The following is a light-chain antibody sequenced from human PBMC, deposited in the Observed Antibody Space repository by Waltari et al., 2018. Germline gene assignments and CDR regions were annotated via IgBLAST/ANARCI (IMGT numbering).Light chain of an antibody. CDR3: QSADSSGSVV. CDR2: KDS. J-gene: IGLJ2*01. Sequence: SFELPQPPSLSVSPGQTASITCSGDALSKQYAHWHQQRPGLAPVLVRYKDSERPSGIPERFSGSSSGTTVTLTISGVQAEDEADYYCQSADSSGSVVFGGGTKLTVL. CDR1: ALSKQY. V-gene: IGLV3-25*03.